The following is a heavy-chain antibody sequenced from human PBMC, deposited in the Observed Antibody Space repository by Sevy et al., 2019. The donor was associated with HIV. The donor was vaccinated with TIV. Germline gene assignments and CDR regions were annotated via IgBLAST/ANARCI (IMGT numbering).Heavy chain of an antibody. CDR3: AKDLRRGDILTGYLNY. D-gene: IGHD3-9*01. Sequence: GGSLRLSCTASGFKFDDYAMHWVRQPPGKGLEWVSGITWDGGRTGYANSVKGRFIISRDNTKSSLYLQMNSLRAEDTALYYRAKDLRRGDILTGYLNYWGQGILVTVSS. CDR1: GFKFDDYA. J-gene: IGHJ4*02. V-gene: IGHV3-9*01. CDR2: ITWDGGRT.